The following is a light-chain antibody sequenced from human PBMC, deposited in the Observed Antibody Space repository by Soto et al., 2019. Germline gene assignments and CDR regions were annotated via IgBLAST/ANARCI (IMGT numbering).Light chain of an antibody. V-gene: IGLV1-47*02. CDR1: SSNIGRNS. Sequence: QSVLTQPPSASGTPGQRFTISCSGSSSNIGRNSVYWFQQLPGTAPKLLMYGDVQRPSGVPDRFSASKSGTSATLAISGLRSEDEATYYCAAWDDSLSGRWVFGGGTKLTVL. CDR3: AAWDDSLSGRWV. J-gene: IGLJ3*02. CDR2: GDV.